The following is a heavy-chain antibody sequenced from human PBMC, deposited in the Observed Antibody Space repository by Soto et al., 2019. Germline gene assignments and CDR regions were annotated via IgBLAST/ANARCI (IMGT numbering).Heavy chain of an antibody. CDR1: GGSISSGDYY. CDR3: ARVPAGGNSDYFDY. V-gene: IGHV4-30-4*01. CDR2: IYYTGST. D-gene: IGHD2-21*02. J-gene: IGHJ4*02. Sequence: SDTLSLTCTLSGGSISSGDYYWSWIRQPPGKGLEWIGYIYYTGSTYYHPSLKSRVTMSVETSKNQFSLKLSSVTAADTAVYYCARVPAGGNSDYFDYWGQGTLVT.